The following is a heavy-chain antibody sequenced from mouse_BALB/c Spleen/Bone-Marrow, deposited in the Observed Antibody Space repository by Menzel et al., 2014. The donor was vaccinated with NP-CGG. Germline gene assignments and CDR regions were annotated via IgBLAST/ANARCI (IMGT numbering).Heavy chain of an antibody. V-gene: IGHV2-4*02. CDR2: IWSGGST. Sequence: QVQLKESGPGLVQPSQSLSITCAVSGFSLTSYGVHWVRQPPGKGLEWLGVIWSGGSTDYNAAFISRLSISKDNSKSXVFFKMNSLQADDTAIYYCARQPLRRHAMDYWGQGTSVTVSS. J-gene: IGHJ4*01. CDR3: ARQPLRRHAMDY. CDR1: GFSLTSYG. D-gene: IGHD1-2*01.